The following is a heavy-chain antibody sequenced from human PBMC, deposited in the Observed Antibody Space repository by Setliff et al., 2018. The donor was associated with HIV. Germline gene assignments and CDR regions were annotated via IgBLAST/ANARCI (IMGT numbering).Heavy chain of an antibody. J-gene: IGHJ4*02. V-gene: IGHV4-4*07. D-gene: IGHD1-26*01. CDR1: GGSISAYY. Sequence: SETLSLTCTVSGGSISAYYWSWIRQPAGKGLEYIGRIFAGGSTNYNPSLRSRVTISINTSKNQFSLELSSVTAADTAVHYCARSMGAFDYWGPGALVTVSS. CDR3: ARSMGAFDY. CDR2: IFAGGST.